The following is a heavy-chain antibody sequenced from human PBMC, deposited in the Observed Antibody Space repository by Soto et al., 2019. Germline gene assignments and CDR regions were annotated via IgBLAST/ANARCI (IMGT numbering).Heavy chain of an antibody. CDR2: INHSGST. CDR1: GGSFSGYY. D-gene: IGHD3-3*01. V-gene: IGHV4-34*01. J-gene: IGHJ4*02. CDR3: ASVLDQYYFDY. Sequence: SETLSLTCAVYGGSFSGYYWSWIRQPPGKGLEWIGEINHSGSTNYNPSLKSRVTISVDTSKNQFSLKLSSVTAADTAVYYCASVLDQYYFDYWGQGTLVTVPQ.